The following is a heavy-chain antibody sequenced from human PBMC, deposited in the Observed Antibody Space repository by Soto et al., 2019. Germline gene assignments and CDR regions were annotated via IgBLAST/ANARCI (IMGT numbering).Heavy chain of an antibody. V-gene: IGHV1-69*02. Sequence: ASVKVSCKASGGTFSSYTISWVRQAPGQGLEWMGRIIPILGIANYAQKFQGRVTITADKSTSTAYMELSSLRSEDTAVYYCARGITGPGGWFDPWGQGTLVTVSS. CDR2: IIPILGIA. D-gene: IGHD1-20*01. CDR3: ARGITGPGGWFDP. CDR1: GGTFSSYT. J-gene: IGHJ5*02.